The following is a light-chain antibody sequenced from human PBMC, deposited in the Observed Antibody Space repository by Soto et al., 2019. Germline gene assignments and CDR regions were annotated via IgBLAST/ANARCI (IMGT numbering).Light chain of an antibody. CDR3: QCYDSGPYVV. CDR2: GNN. J-gene: IGLJ2*01. CDR1: NSNIGAGYD. V-gene: IGLV1-40*01. Sequence: QSVLTQPPSVSGAPGQRVTISCTGSNSNIGAGYDVHWYQQLPGTAPRLLIYGNNRRPSGVPDRFSGSKSGTSASLAITGLQAEDEADYYCQCYDSGPYVVFGGGTKLTVL.